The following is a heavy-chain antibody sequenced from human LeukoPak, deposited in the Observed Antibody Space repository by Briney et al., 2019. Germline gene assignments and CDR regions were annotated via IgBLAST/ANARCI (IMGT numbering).Heavy chain of an antibody. CDR3: ARDRREYYYGSGSYYWYYFDY. J-gene: IGHJ4*02. Sequence: SQTLSLTCAISGDSVSSNSAAWNWIRQSPSRALEWLGRTYYRSKWYNDYAVSVKSRITINPDTSKNQFSLQLNSVTPEDTAVYYCARDRREYYYGSGSYYWYYFDYWGQGTLVTVSS. D-gene: IGHD3-10*01. CDR2: TYYRSKWYN. CDR1: GDSVSSNSAA. V-gene: IGHV6-1*01.